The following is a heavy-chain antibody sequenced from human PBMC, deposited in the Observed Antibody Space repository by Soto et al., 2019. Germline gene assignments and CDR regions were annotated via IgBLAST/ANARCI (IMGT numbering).Heavy chain of an antibody. Sequence: SETLSLTCTVSGGSISSGDYYWSWIRQPPGKGLGWIGYIYYSGSTYYNPSLKSRVTISVDTSKNQFSLKLSSVTAEDTAVYYCAKDLTWNQADYWGQGALVTVSS. D-gene: IGHD1-1*01. J-gene: IGHJ4*02. CDR2: IYYSGST. CDR3: AKDLTWNQADY. V-gene: IGHV4-30-4*01. CDR1: GGSISSGDYY.